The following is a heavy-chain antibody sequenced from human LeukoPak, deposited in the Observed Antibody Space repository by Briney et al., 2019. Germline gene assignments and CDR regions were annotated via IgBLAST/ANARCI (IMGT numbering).Heavy chain of an antibody. CDR1: GGSFSGYY. Sequence: SETLSRIRAVYGGSFSGYYWSWIRQPPGKGLEWIGEINHSGSTNYNPSLKSRVTISVDTSKNQFSLKLSSVTAADTAVYYCAREDIVVVVATPQLKRYFELWGRGPLAAAS. J-gene: IGHJ2*01. D-gene: IGHD2-15*01. V-gene: IGHV4-34*01. CDR3: AREDIVVVVATPQLKRYFEL. CDR2: INHSGST.